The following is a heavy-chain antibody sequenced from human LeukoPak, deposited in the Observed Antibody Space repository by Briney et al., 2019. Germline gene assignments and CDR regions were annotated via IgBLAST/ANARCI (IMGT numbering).Heavy chain of an antibody. V-gene: IGHV4-59*01. Sequence: KPSETLSLTCTVSGGSISSYYWSWIRQPPGKGLEWIGYIYYSGSTNYNPSLKSRVTISVDTSKNQFSLKLSSVIAADTAVYYCAKGVFPDYWGQGTLVTVSS. CDR2: IYYSGST. CDR1: GGSISSYY. D-gene: IGHD6-13*01. J-gene: IGHJ4*02. CDR3: AKGVFPDY.